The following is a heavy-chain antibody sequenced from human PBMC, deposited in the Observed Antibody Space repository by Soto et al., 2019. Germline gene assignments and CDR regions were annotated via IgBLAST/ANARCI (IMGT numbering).Heavy chain of an antibody. V-gene: IGHV1-69*01. D-gene: IGHD3-10*01. CDR2: IIPIFGTP. J-gene: IGHJ5*02. CDR1: GGTFNSYA. CDR3: ASATAWFGFEGENWFDP. Sequence: QVQLVQSGAEVRKPGSSVKVSCKASGGTFNSYAINWVRQAPGQGLEWMGGIIPIFGTPKYAQNFQGGVTITADESTSTVYTELSSLTSEDTAVYYCASATAWFGFEGENWFDPWGQGTLVSVSS.